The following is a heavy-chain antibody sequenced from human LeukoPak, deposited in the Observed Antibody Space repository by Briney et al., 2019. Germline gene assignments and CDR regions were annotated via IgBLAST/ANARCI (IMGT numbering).Heavy chain of an antibody. CDR3: ARVRSSGWGKGFDY. CDR2: IYYSGST. D-gene: IGHD6-19*01. Sequence: SETLSLTCTVSGGSISSYYWSWIRQPPGKGLEWIGYIYYSGSTNYNPSLKSRVTTSVDTSKNQFSLKLSSVTAADTAMYYCARVRSSGWGKGFDYWGQGTLVTVSS. V-gene: IGHV4-59*01. CDR1: GGSISSYY. J-gene: IGHJ4*02.